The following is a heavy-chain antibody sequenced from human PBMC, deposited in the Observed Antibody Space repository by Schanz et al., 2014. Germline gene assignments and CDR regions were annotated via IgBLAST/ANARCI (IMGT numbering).Heavy chain of an antibody. CDR1: GGSIRSGTYY. CDR3: ARDTTWRRDL. Sequence: QVQLQESGPGLVKPSQTLSLTCTVSGGSIRSGTYYWSWIRQPAGKALEWVGRVFPNGIPNYNPSRKSRGAISLATSKTQFSLTRIALTAADTAVYYCARDTTWRRDLWGRGTLVTVSS. V-gene: IGHV4-61*02. D-gene: IGHD5-12*01. CDR2: VFPNGIP. J-gene: IGHJ2*01.